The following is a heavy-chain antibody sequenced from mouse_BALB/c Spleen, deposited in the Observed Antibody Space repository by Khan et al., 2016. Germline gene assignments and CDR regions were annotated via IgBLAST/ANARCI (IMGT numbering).Heavy chain of an antibody. D-gene: IGHD4-1*01. V-gene: IGHV1S136*01. CDR2: INPNNDDP. Sequence: EVQLQESGPELVKPGASVKMSCKASGYTFTSFVIHWVKQKPGQGLEWIGYINPNNDDPKFNAKFKGKATLTSDKSSNTAYMELSSLTSEDSAVYYCARGVWDASWGQGTALTVSS. J-gene: IGHJ2*01. CDR1: GYTFTSFV. CDR3: ARGVWDAS.